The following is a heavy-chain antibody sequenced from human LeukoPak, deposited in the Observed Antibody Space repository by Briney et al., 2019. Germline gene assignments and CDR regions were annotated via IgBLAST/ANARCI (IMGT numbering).Heavy chain of an antibody. V-gene: IGHV1-69*04. CDR3: ARDHRRYYDSSGYWPAFDY. D-gene: IGHD3-22*01. CDR1: GGTFSSYA. Sequence: SVKVSCKASGGTFSSYAISWVRQAPGQGLEWMGRIIPILGIANYAQKFQGRVTITADKSTSTAYMELSSLRSEDTAVYYCARDHRRYYDSSGYWPAFDYWGQGTLVTVYS. J-gene: IGHJ4*02. CDR2: IIPILGIA.